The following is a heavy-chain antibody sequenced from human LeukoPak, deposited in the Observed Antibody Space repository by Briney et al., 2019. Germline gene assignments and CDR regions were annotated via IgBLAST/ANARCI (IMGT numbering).Heavy chain of an antibody. CDR2: INHSGST. V-gene: IGHV4-34*01. CDR3: ARGQRWTYYYDSSGYLYFDY. Sequence: SETLCLTCAVYGGSFSGYYWSWIRQPPGKGLEWIGEINHSGSTNYNPSLKSRVTISVDTSKNQFSLKLSSVTAADTAVYYCARGQRWTYYYDSSGYLYFDYWGQGTLVTVSS. J-gene: IGHJ4*02. D-gene: IGHD3-22*01. CDR1: GGSFSGYY.